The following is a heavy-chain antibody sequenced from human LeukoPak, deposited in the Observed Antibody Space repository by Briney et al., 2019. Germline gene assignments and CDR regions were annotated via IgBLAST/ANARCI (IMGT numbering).Heavy chain of an antibody. CDR3: ARYEATVPEYFQH. J-gene: IGHJ1*01. V-gene: IGHV4-39*07. CDR2: IYYSGST. Sequence: PSETLSLTCTVSGGSISSSSYYWGWIRQPPGKGLEWIGSIYYSGSTYYNPSLKSRVTISVDTSKNQLSLKLSSVTAADTAVYYCARYEATVPEYFQHWGQGTLVTVSS. CDR1: GGSISSSSYY. D-gene: IGHD1-26*01.